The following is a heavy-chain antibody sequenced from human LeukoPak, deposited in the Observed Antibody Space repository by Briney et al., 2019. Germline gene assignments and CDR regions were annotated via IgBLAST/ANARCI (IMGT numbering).Heavy chain of an antibody. CDR1: GGSITSSN. V-gene: IGHV4-59*01. CDR2: IYHSGIS. D-gene: IGHD3-10*01. CDR3: AGEGSWFGY. Sequence: SETLSLTCTVSGGSITSSNWSWIRQPPGKTLEWIGYIYHSGISTYNPSLKSRVTMSVDTSKNQFSLRLSSVTAADTAVYYCAGEGSWFGYWGQGTLVTVSS. J-gene: IGHJ4*02.